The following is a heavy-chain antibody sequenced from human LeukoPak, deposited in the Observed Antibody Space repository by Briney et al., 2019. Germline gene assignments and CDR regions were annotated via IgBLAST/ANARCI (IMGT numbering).Heavy chain of an antibody. CDR2: ISSSGSVI. D-gene: IGHD6-19*01. J-gene: IGHJ5*02. V-gene: IGHV3-11*01. CDR1: GFTFSDYY. CDR3: ARVWDSSGWSRFDP. Sequence: GGSLRLSCAASGFTFSDYYMSWIRQAPRKGLEWISSISSSGSVIYYADSVKGRFTISRDNAKNSLYVEMNSLRADDTAVYYCARVWDSSGWSRFDPWGQGTRVTASS.